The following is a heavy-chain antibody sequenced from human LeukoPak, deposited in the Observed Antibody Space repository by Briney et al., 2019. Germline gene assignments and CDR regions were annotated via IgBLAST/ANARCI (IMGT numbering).Heavy chain of an antibody. Sequence: ASVKVSCKVSGYTFTSYGISWVRQAPGQGLEWMGWISAYNGNTNYAQKLQGRVTMTTDTSTSTAYMELRSLKSDDTAVYYCARDIKRSRARWENLGFDPWGQGTLVTVSS. J-gene: IGHJ5*02. CDR2: ISAYNGNT. CDR1: GYTFTSYG. V-gene: IGHV1-18*01. D-gene: IGHD1-14*01. CDR3: ARDIKRSRARWENLGFDP.